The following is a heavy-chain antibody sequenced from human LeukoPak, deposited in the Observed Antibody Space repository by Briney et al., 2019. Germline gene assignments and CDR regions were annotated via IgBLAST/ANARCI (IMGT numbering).Heavy chain of an antibody. Sequence: PGGSLRLSCAASGFTFSSYGMQWVRQAPGKGLEWVAVIWYDGSNKYYADSVKGRFTISRDNSKNTLYLQMNSLRAEDTAVYYCAKEGRCSSSSCYYFDYWGQGTLVTVSS. V-gene: IGHV3-33*06. CDR3: AKEGRCSSSSCYYFDY. CDR2: IWYDGSNK. D-gene: IGHD6-6*01. CDR1: GFTFSSYG. J-gene: IGHJ4*02.